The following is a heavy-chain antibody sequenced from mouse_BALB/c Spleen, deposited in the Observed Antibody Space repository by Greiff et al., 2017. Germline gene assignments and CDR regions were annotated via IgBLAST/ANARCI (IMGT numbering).Heavy chain of an antibody. V-gene: IGHV14-3*02. CDR2: IDPANGNT. J-gene: IGHJ2*01. D-gene: IGHD1-2*01. Sequence: VQLQQSGAELVKPGASVKLSCTASGFNIKDTYMHWVKQRPEQGLEWIGRIDPANGNTKYDPKFQGKATITADTSSNTAYLQLSSLTSEDTAVYYCARGHYYGYGADYWGQGTTRTVSS. CDR1: GFNIKDTY. CDR3: ARGHYYGYGADY.